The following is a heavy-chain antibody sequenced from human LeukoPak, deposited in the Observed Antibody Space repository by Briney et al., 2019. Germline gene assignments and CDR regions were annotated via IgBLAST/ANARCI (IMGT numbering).Heavy chain of an antibody. D-gene: IGHD1-1*01. V-gene: IGHV3-48*04. J-gene: IGHJ4*02. CDR3: ARDEIQNDYYFDY. Sequence: GGSLRLSCAASGFTFSSYSMNWVRQAPGKGLEWVSYISSSSSTIYYADSVKGRFTISRDNAKNSLYLQMNSLRAEDTAVYYCARDEIQNDYYFDYWGQGTLVTVSS. CDR1: GFTFSSYS. CDR2: ISSSSSTI.